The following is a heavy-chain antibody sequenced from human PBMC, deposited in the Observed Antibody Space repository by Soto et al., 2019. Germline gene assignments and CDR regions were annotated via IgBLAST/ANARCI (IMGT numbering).Heavy chain of an antibody. CDR3: AAPSNPYSSSWYFDY. J-gene: IGHJ4*02. CDR1: GFTFTSSA. V-gene: IGHV1-58*01. CDR2: IVVGSGNT. D-gene: IGHD6-13*01. Sequence: GASVKVSCKASGFTFTSSAVQWVRQARGQRLEWIGWIVVGSGNTNYAQKFQERVTITRDMSTSTAYMELSSLRSEDTAVYYCAAPSNPYSSSWYFDYWGQGTLVTVSS.